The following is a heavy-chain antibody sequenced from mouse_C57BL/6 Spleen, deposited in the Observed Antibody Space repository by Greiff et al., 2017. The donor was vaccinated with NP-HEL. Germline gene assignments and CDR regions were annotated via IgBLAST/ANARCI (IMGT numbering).Heavy chain of an antibody. D-gene: IGHD4-1*01. CDR1: GYTFTDYE. J-gene: IGHJ1*03. CDR3: TRGGKLGRDWYFDV. Sequence: QVQLQQSGAELVRPGASVTLSCKASGYTFTDYEMHWVKQTPVHGLEWIGAIDPETGGTAYNQKFKGKAILTADKSSSTAYMELRSLTSEDSAVYYCTRGGKLGRDWYFDVWGTGTTVTVSS. V-gene: IGHV1-15*01. CDR2: IDPETGGT.